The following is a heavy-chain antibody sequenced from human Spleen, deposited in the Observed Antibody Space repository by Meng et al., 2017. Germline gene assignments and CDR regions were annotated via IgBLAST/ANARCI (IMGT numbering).Heavy chain of an antibody. J-gene: IGHJ6*02. CDR3: ARVWCSSTSCYYYYYGMDV. CDR2: MNPNRGDT. CDR1: GYTFTDYD. V-gene: IGHV1-8*01. D-gene: IGHD2-2*01. Sequence: ASVKVSCKASGYTFTDYDINWVRQATGQGLEWMGWMNPNRGDTGYAQKFQGRVTMTRNTPISTVYMELSSLRSEDTAVYYCARVWCSSTSCYYYYYGMDVWGQGTTVTVSS.